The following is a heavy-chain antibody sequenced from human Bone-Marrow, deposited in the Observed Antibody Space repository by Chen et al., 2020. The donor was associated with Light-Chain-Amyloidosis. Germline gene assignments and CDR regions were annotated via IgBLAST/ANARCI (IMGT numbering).Heavy chain of an antibody. J-gene: IGHJ4*02. CDR2: ISARGDSP. Sequence: EVQLVESGGGLVQRGGSLRLSCAVSGFTFSNFAMSWIRQAPGKGLEWGSGISARGDSPHYAESVKGRFTISRDNPKSTLYMEINSLRAEDTAVYYCAKEESASGPYDYWGRGTLVTVPS. V-gene: IGHV3-23*04. CDR1: GFTFSNFA. CDR3: AKEESASGPYDY. D-gene: IGHD6-13*01.